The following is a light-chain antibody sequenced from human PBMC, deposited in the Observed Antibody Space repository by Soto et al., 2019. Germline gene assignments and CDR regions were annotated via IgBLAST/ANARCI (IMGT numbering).Light chain of an antibody. CDR2: EVL. V-gene: IGLV2-8*01. CDR1: SSDVGGYEY. Sequence: QSVLTQPPSASGSPGQSVTISCTGTSSDVGGYEYVSWYQRHPGKAPKLIIYEVLKRPSGVPDRFSGSKSANTASLIVSGLQAEDEADYYCSSFAGSHYVFGTETKVTV. CDR3: SSFAGSHYV. J-gene: IGLJ1*01.